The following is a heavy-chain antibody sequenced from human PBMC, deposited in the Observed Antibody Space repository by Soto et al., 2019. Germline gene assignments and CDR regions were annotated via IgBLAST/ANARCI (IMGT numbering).Heavy chain of an antibody. CDR2: IKQDGTEK. CDR3: ARALTLSACL. CDR1: GFIASNYW. J-gene: IGHJ4*02. Sequence: DVQLVESGGNLVQPGGSLRLSCVGSGFIASNYWINWVRQAPGKGLEWVANIKQDGTEKNYVDSVKGRFTISRDNAKNSVYLQMNSLRVEDTAMYYCARALTLSACLWGKGTLVTVSS. V-gene: IGHV3-7*01. D-gene: IGHD2-15*01.